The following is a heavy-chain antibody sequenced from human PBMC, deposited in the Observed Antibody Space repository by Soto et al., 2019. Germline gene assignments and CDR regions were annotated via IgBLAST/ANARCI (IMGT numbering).Heavy chain of an antibody. CDR1: EFTFSGRS. CDR3: ARGWFGPDV. D-gene: IGHD3-10*01. V-gene: IGHV3-74*01. Sequence: EVQLVESGGGLVQPGWSLRLSCVASEFTFSGRSVHWVRQAPGKGLVWVSGIDKVGTDSTYADSVKGRFTSSRDNAKKTVYLQMNSLRVEDTAVYYCARGWFGPDVWGKGTTVTVSS. CDR2: IDKVGTDS. J-gene: IGHJ6*03.